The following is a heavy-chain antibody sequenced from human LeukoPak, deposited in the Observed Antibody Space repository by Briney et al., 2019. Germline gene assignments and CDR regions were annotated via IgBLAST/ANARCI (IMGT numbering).Heavy chain of an antibody. Sequence: GGSLRLSCAASGFTFSGLWMHWVRQAPGKGLEWVSGISWNSGSIGYADSVKGRFTISRDNAKNSLYLQMNSLRAEDTALYYCAKDKHGSGSYQDYWGQGTLVTVSS. CDR1: GFTFSGLW. CDR2: ISWNSGSI. D-gene: IGHD3-10*01. J-gene: IGHJ4*02. CDR3: AKDKHGSGSYQDY. V-gene: IGHV3-9*01.